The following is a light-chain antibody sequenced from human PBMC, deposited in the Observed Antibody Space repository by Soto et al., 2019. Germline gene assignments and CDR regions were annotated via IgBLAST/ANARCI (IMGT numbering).Light chain of an antibody. CDR2: DAS. V-gene: IGKV1-33*01. CDR3: QKYDGVPQ. CDR1: QDITNH. J-gene: IGKJ3*01. Sequence: DIQMTXXPSSLSASVGDTVXITXXXXQDITNHXNWNQHKPRKAPNLLIYDASHLETGVPSRFTGSGSGTYFTLTISSLQSEDIATYSCQKYDGVPQFGPGSRVDF.